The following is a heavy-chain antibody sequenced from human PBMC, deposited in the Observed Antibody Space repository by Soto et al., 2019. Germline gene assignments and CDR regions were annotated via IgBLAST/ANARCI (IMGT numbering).Heavy chain of an antibody. J-gene: IGHJ4*02. CDR3: ARARRSKNFDY. Sequence: PGGSLRLSCAASGFTVSSNYMIWVRQAPGKGLEWVSVIYSGGSTYYADSVKGRFTISRDNSKNTLYLQMNSLRAEDTAVYYCARARRSKNFDYWGQGTLVTVSS. CDR2: IYSGGST. CDR1: GFTVSSNY. V-gene: IGHV3-53*01.